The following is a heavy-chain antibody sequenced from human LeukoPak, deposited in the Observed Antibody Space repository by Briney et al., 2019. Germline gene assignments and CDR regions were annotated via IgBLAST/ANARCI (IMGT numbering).Heavy chain of an antibody. J-gene: IGHJ4*02. CDR2: IGTADDT. Sequence: PGGSPRLSCVASGFTFSIHDMHWVRQSTGEGLEWVSAIGTADDTYYSGSVKGRFTVSREIAKNSFYLQMNSLSAGDTAVYYREMGRRDGYNFPFDYWGQGTLVTVSS. D-gene: IGHD5-24*01. CDR3: EMGRRDGYNFPFDY. CDR1: GFTFSIHD. V-gene: IGHV3-13*01.